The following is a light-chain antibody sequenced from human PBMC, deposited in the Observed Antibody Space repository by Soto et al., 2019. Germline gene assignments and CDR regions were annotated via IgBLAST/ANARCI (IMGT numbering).Light chain of an antibody. V-gene: IGLV2-14*01. CDR3: SSYTSSSTLWV. J-gene: IGLJ1*01. Sequence: QSALTQPASVSGSPGQSITISCTGTSSDVGGYKYVSWYQQHPEKAPKLIIFEVSNRPSGISSRFSGSKSGNTASLTISGLQAEDEADYYCSSYTSSSTLWVFGTGTKVTVL. CDR1: SSDVGGYKY. CDR2: EVS.